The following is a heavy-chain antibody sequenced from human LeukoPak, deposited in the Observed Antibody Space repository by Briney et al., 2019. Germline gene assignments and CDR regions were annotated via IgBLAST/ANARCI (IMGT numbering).Heavy chain of an antibody. CDR3: ASGRQLGY. J-gene: IGHJ4*02. CDR2: IKEDGSEK. Sequence: GGTLRLSCAASGFTFSNYWMSWVRQAPGKGLEWVANIKEDGSEKYYVDSVKGRFTISRDNARNSLYLQMNSLRAEDTAVYYCASGRQLGYWGQGTLVTVSS. CDR1: GFTFSNYW. V-gene: IGHV3-7*01. D-gene: IGHD6-13*01.